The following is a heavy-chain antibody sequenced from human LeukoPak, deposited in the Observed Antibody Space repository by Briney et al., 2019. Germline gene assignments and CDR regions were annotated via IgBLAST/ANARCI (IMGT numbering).Heavy chain of an antibody. CDR2: IYYSGST. CDR1: GGSISSGGYY. J-gene: IGHJ6*02. Sequence: PSETLSLTCTVSGGSISSGGYYWSWIRQHPGKGLEWIGYIYYSGSTYYNPSLKSRVTISVDTSKNQFSLKLSSVTAADTAVYYCARDGVVSTRGMDVWGQGTTVTVSS. D-gene: IGHD2-8*01. V-gene: IGHV4-31*03. CDR3: ARDGVVSTRGMDV.